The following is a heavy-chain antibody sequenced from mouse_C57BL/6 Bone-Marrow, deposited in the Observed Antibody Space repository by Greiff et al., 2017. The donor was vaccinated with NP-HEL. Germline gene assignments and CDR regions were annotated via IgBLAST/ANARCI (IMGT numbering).Heavy chain of an antibody. CDR1: GFTFSSYG. Sequence: EVKLVESGGDLVKPGGSLKLSCAASGFTFSSYGMSWVRQTPDKRLEWVATISSGGSYTYYPDSVKGRFTISRDNAKNTLYLQMSSLKSEDTAMYYCARHSARYFDVWGTGTTVTVSS. J-gene: IGHJ1*03. CDR2: ISSGGSYT. V-gene: IGHV5-6*01. CDR3: ARHSARYFDV.